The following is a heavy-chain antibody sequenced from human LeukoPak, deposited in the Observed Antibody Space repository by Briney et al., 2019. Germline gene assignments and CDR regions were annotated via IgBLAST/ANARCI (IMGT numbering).Heavy chain of an antibody. CDR1: GFTFSSYW. D-gene: IGHD3-22*01. CDR2: INSDGSST. CDR3: ANEYYYDSSGYSAPWA. V-gene: IGHV3-74*01. J-gene: IGHJ4*02. Sequence: GGSLRLSGAASGFTFSSYWMHWVRQAPGKGLVWVSRINSDGSSTSYADSVKGRFTISRDNAKNTLYLQMNSLRAEDTAVYYCANEYYYDSSGYSAPWAWGQGTLVTVSS.